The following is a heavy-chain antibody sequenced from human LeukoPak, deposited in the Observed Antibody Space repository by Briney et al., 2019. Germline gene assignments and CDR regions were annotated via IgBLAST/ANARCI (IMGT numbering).Heavy chain of an antibody. CDR2: ISSSSSYI. Sequence: GGSLRLSCAASGFTFSSYSMNWVRQAPGKGLEWVSSISSSSSYIYYADSVKGRFTISRDNAKNSLYLQMNSLRAEDTAVYYCARDPLDCSGGSCYYNYFDPWGQGTLVTVSS. CDR3: ARDPLDCSGGSCYYNYFDP. CDR1: GFTFSSYS. J-gene: IGHJ5*02. V-gene: IGHV3-21*04. D-gene: IGHD2-15*01.